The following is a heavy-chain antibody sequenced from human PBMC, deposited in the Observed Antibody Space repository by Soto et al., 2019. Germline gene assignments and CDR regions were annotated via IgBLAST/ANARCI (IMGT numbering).Heavy chain of an antibody. V-gene: IGHV4-59*01. J-gene: IGHJ5*02. CDR1: RGSISSYY. D-gene: IGHD5-12*01. Sequence: SETRSLTCTVYRGSISSYYCSWSRQPPGKGLEWIGYIYYSGSTSYNPSLKRRVTISVDTSKNQFSLKLSSVTAADTAVYYCASGVGFERLRLRNWFDPWGQGTLVTVSS. CDR3: ASGVGFERLRLRNWFDP. CDR2: IYYSGST.